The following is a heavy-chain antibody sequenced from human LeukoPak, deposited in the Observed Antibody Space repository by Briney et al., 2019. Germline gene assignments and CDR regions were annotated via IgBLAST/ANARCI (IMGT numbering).Heavy chain of an antibody. CDR3: AKEVHGKLEFADY. Sequence: GGSLRLSCAASGFTFSSYAMTWVRQAPGKGLQWVSAITSNDGSTYYADSVKGRFTISRDNSKNTLYLQMNSLRAEDTAVYYCAKEVHGKLEFADYWGQGTLVTVSS. CDR1: GFTFSSYA. V-gene: IGHV3-23*01. D-gene: IGHD6-6*01. CDR2: ITSNDGST. J-gene: IGHJ4*02.